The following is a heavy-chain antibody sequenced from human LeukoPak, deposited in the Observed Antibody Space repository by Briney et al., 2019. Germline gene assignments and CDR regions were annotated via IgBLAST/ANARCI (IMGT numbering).Heavy chain of an antibody. Sequence: ASVKVSCKASGYTFSSYGISWVRQAPGQGLEWMGWINTFNSNTNYAQKHQGRVTMTTDTSTTTAYMELRSLRPDDTAVYYCARGNDVGGIYWEFHFDYWGQGTLVTVSS. D-gene: IGHD3-10*01. V-gene: IGHV1-18*01. CDR2: INTFNSNT. J-gene: IGHJ4*02. CDR1: GYTFSSYG. CDR3: ARGNDVGGIYWEFHFDY.